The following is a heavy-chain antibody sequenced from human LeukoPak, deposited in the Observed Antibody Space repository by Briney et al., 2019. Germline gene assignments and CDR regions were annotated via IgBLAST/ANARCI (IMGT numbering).Heavy chain of an antibody. Sequence: GASVKVSCKVSGYTLTELSMHWVRQAPGKGLEWMGGFDPEDGETIYAQKFQGRVTMTEDTSTDTAYMELSSLRSEDTAVYYCATDRRYDFWSGYLPFDYWGQGTLVTVSS. CDR2: FDPEDGET. J-gene: IGHJ4*02. CDR3: ATDRRYDFWSGYLPFDY. D-gene: IGHD3-3*01. CDR1: GYTLTELS. V-gene: IGHV1-24*01.